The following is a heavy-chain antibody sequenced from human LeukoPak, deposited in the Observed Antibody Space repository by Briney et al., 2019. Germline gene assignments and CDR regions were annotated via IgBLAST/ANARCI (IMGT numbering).Heavy chain of an antibody. D-gene: IGHD2-2*01. J-gene: IGHJ6*03. CDR3: ARQVPFATHHIDV. CDR2: IDPRDSHT. V-gene: IGHV5-10-1*01. Sequence: GESLRISCRGSGYGFDTYWITWVRQMPGKGLEWMGRIDPRDSHTKYSPSFQGHVTISTDKSISTAYLQWSSLKASDTAVYYCARQVPFATHHIDVWGKGTTVTVSS. CDR1: GYGFDTYW.